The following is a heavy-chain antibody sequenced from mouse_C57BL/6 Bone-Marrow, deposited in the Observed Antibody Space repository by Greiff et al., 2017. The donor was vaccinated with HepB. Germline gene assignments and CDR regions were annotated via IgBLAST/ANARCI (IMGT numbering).Heavy chain of an antibody. CDR2: IHPNSGST. J-gene: IGHJ2*01. D-gene: IGHD2-4*01. Sequence: QVQLKESGAELVKPGASVKLSCKASGYTFTSYWMHWVKQRPGQGLEWIGMIHPNSGSTNYNEKFKSKATLTVDKSSSTAYMQLSSLTSEDSAVYYCARDDYDGFDYWGQGTTLTVSS. V-gene: IGHV1-64*01. CDR3: ARDDYDGFDY. CDR1: GYTFTSYW.